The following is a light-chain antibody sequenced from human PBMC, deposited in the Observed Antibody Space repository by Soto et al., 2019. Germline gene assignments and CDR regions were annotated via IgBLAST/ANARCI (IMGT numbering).Light chain of an antibody. CDR2: EVS. CDR1: SSDVGGYNY. V-gene: IGLV2-8*01. J-gene: IGLJ1*01. Sequence: QSALTQPPSASGSPGQSVTISCTGTSSDVGGYNYVSWYQQHPGKAPKLVIFEVSKRPSGVPDRFSGSKSGNTASLTVSGLQAEDEADYYCISYAGSNNLGVFGTGTRSPS. CDR3: ISYAGSNNLGV.